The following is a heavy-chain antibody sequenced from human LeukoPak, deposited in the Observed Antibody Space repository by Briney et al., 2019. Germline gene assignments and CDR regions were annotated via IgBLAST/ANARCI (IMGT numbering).Heavy chain of an antibody. D-gene: IGHD5-18*01. V-gene: IGHV4-38-2*02. CDR1: GYSISSGYY. J-gene: IGHJ4*02. Sequence: SETLSLTCTVSGYSISSGYYWGWIRQPPGKGLEWIGSIYHSGSTYYNPSLKSRVTISVDTSKNQFSLKLSSVTAADTAVYYCARVSRGYSHYYFDYWGQGTLVTVSS. CDR2: IYHSGST. CDR3: ARVSRGYSHYYFDY.